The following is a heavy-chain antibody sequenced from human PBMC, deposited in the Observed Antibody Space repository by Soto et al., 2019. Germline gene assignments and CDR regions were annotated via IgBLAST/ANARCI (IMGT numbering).Heavy chain of an antibody. CDR1: GFIFSNYG. Sequence: QVQLVESGGGVVQPGRSLRLSCAASGFIFSNYGMHWVRQAPGKGLEWVAVVSYDGSNKYYADSVKGRFTISRDNSKNTLYLQMNSLRAEDTAVYYCAKPRRDVPTDYWGQGTLVTVSS. CDR2: VSYDGSNK. V-gene: IGHV3-30*18. J-gene: IGHJ4*02. CDR3: AKPRRDVPTDY.